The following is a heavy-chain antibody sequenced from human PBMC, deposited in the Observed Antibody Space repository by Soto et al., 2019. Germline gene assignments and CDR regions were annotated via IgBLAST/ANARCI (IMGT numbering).Heavy chain of an antibody. CDR2: IIPIFGTA. CDR3: AAGGGDTAMVAYYYYGMDV. D-gene: IGHD5-18*01. Sequence: QVQLVQSGAEVKKPGSSVKVSCKASGGTFSSYAISWVRQAPGQGLEWMGGIIPIFGTANYAQKFQGRVTVTADKSTSTADMELSSLRSEDTAVYYCAAGGGDTAMVAYYYYGMDVWGQGTTVTVSS. J-gene: IGHJ6*02. V-gene: IGHV1-69*06. CDR1: GGTFSSYA.